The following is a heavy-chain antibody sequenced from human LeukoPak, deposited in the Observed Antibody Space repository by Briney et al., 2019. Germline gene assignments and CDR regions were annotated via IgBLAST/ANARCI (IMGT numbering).Heavy chain of an antibody. V-gene: IGHV3-30*18. CDR3: AKGGYVTSSCLDY. CDR1: GFTFDDYA. CDR2: ISYDGSNK. D-gene: IGHD6-13*01. Sequence: GGSLRLSCAASGFTFDDYAMHWVRQAPGKGLEWVAVISYDGSNKYYADSVKGRFTISRDNSKNTLYLQMNSLRAEDTAVYYCAKGGYVTSSCLDYWGQGTLVTVSS. J-gene: IGHJ4*02.